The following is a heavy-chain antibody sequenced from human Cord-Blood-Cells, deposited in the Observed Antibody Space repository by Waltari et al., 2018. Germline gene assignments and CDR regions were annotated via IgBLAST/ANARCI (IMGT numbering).Heavy chain of an antibody. CDR3: ARGGITEQLVPSSDAFDS. Sequence: VDLVQSGAEGKKPGASVTASCTACGYTFTSYAMHSVRQAPGQRLEWMGWIHAGNGNTKYLQKFPGRVTITRDTSASTAYMELSSLRSEDTAVYYCARGGITEQLVPSSDAFDSWGQGTMVTVSS. CDR1: GYTFTSYA. CDR2: IHAGNGNT. J-gene: IGHJ3*02. D-gene: IGHD6-6*01. V-gene: IGHV1-3*01.